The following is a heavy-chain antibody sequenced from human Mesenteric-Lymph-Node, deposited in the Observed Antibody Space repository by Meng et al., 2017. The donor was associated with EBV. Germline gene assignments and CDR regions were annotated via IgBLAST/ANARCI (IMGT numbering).Heavy chain of an antibody. V-gene: IGHV1-46*01. D-gene: IGHD5-12*01. Sequence: QVQLVQSGAEVKKPGASVKVACRASGFTFTKYYMHWVRQAPGQGLEWMGIINPSGTTTSYAQKLQDRVTMTRDSSTSTVYVELSSLTSEDTAVYYCARSEGGYEADWGQGTLVTVSS. CDR1: GFTFTKYY. CDR2: INPSGTTT. J-gene: IGHJ4*02. CDR3: ARSEGGYEAD.